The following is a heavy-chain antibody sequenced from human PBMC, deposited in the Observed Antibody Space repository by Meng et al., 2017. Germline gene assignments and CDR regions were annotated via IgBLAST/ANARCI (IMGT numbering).Heavy chain of an antibody. D-gene: IGHD3-16*02. CDR2: INHSGST. J-gene: IGHJ4*02. Sequence: GSLRLSCAVYGGSFSGYYWSWIRQPPGKGLEWIGEINHSGSTNYNPSLKSRVTISVDTSKNQFSLKLSSVTAADTAVYYCARAYTITFGGVIVTPYYFDYWGQGTLVTAPQ. CDR1: GGSFSGYY. V-gene: IGHV4-34*01. CDR3: ARAYTITFGGVIVTPYYFDY.